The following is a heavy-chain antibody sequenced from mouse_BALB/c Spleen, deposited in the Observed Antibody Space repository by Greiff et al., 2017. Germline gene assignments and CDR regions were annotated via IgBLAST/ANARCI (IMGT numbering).Heavy chain of an antibody. CDR3: ARRQFITTVGATGDWYFDV. D-gene: IGHD1-1*01. Sequence: EVKLMESGGDLVKPGGSLKLSCAASGFTFSSYGMSWVRQTPDKRLEWVATISSGGSYTYYPDSVKGRFTIARDNATNTLYLQMSSLKSEDTAMYYCARRQFITTVGATGDWYFDVWGAGTTVTVSS. CDR1: GFTFSSYG. J-gene: IGHJ1*01. CDR2: ISSGGSYT. V-gene: IGHV5-6*02.